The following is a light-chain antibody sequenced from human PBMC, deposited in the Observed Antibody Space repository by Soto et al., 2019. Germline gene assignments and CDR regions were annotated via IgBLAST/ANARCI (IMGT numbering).Light chain of an antibody. CDR1: QSVGTY. CDR3: QHRTNWPTWT. CDR2: DAS. Sequence: EIVLTQSPATLSLSPGERATLSCRASQSVGTYLAWYQQKPGQAPRLLISDASNRATGIPARFNGAGSGTDFTLTISSLEPEDFAVYYCQHRTNWPTWTFGQGTKVEIK. V-gene: IGKV3-11*01. J-gene: IGKJ1*01.